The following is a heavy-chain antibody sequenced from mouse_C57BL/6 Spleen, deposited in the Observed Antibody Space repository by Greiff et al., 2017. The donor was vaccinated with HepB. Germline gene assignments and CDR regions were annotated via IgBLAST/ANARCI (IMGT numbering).Heavy chain of an antibody. V-gene: IGHV3-1*01. CDR1: GYSITSGYD. CDR3: ARDGGIYDGYYEGYFDV. J-gene: IGHJ1*03. D-gene: IGHD2-3*01. Sequence: EVQLQQSGPGMVKPSQSLSLTCTVTGYSITSGYDWHWIRHFPGNKLEWMGYISYSGSTNYNPSLKSRISITHDTSKNHFFLKLNSVTTEDTATYYCARDGGIYDGYYEGYFDVWGTGTTVTVSS. CDR2: ISYSGST.